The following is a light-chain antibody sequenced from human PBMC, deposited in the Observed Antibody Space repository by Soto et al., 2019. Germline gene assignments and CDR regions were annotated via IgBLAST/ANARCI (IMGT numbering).Light chain of an antibody. CDR1: PSVTNY. CDR2: GAF. J-gene: IGKJ5*01. V-gene: IGKV3-11*01. Sequence: DIVLTQSPATLSLSPGERATLAGRASPSVTNYLAWYQQKPGQPPKLLIYGAFNRAAGIPARFSGSGSGTDFTLPIRSLEPEDSAVYYCQQRNIWPPVTFGQGTRLEIK. CDR3: QQRNIWPPVT.